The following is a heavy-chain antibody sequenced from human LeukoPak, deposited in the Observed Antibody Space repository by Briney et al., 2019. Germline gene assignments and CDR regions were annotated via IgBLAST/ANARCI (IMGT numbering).Heavy chain of an antibody. CDR2: IYENGGTT. CDR1: GFTFRSHA. CDR3: AKDYCSSTSCPQKD. V-gene: IGHV3-23*01. D-gene: IGHD2-2*01. J-gene: IGHJ4*02. Sequence: GGSLRLSCVGSGFTFRSHAMSWVRQAPEKGLEFVSGIYENGGTTYYADSVKGRFSISRDNSKNTLYLQMNSLRAEDTAIYYRAKDYCSSTSCPQKDWGQGTLVTVSS.